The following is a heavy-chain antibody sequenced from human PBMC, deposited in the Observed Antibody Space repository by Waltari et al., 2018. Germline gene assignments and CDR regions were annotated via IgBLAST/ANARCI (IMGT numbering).Heavy chain of an antibody. D-gene: IGHD5-18*01. CDR3: ASSGNASKIQLWLRRGWFDP. Sequence: QVQLQQWGAGLLKPSETLSLTCAVYGGSFSGYYWSWIRQPPGKGLEWIGEINHSGSTNYNPTLKSRVNISVDTSKNQFSLKLSSVTAADTAVYYCASSGNASKIQLWLRRGWFDPWGQGTLVTVSS. V-gene: IGHV4-34*01. CDR2: INHSGST. J-gene: IGHJ5*02. CDR1: GGSFSGYY.